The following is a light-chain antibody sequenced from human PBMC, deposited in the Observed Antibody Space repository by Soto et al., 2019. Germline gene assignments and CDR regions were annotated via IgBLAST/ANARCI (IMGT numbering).Light chain of an antibody. V-gene: IGKV3D-15*01. J-gene: IGKJ4*01. CDR3: QQYKDWPPLT. CDR1: QSVNIN. CDR2: GAS. Sequence: EIVMTQSPVTLSASPGERVTLSCRASQSVNINLAWYQQRHGQAPRVLIYGASNRASGIPDKFSGSGSGTDFTLTISSLEPDDFALYFCQQYKDWPPLTIGGGTRVEIK.